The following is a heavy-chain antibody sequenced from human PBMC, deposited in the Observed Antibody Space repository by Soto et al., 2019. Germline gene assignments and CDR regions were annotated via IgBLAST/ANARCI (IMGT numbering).Heavy chain of an antibody. Sequence: ASVKVSCKASGYTFTGYYMHWVRQAPGQGLEWMGWINPNSGGTNYAQKFQGRVTMTRDTSISTAYMELSRLRSDDTAVYYCARFPPLTKYSSSSETYYYYYGMDVWGQGTTVTVSS. D-gene: IGHD6-6*01. CDR1: GYTFTGYY. CDR3: ARFPPLTKYSSSSETYYYYYGMDV. J-gene: IGHJ6*02. V-gene: IGHV1-2*02. CDR2: INPNSGGT.